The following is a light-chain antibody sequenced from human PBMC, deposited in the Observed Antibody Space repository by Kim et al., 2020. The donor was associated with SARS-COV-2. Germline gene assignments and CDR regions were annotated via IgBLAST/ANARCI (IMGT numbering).Light chain of an antibody. V-gene: IGKV3-11*01. J-gene: IGKJ4*02. CDR3: QQRTNWPLK. CDR1: QSVSSY. CDR2: DAS. Sequence: EIVLTQSPDTLSVSPGERATLSCRASQSVSSYLAWYQQKAGQAPRLLIYDASNRATGIPARFSGSGSGTDFTLTISSLEPEDFAVYYCQQRTNWPLKFGGGAKVDIK.